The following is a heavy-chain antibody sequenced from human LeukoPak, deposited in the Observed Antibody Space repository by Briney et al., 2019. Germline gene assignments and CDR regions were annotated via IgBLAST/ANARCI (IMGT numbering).Heavy chain of an antibody. V-gene: IGHV3-21*04. Sequence: GGSLRLSXAASGFTFXXXXXXXVRQAPGXXXXXXSSISSGSTXKYYAXXXXGRXTISRDNSKNTLYLQMNSLRADDTAVYYCAKTQHSSGYYFGYWGQGTLVTVSS. J-gene: IGHJ4*02. CDR3: AKTQHSSGYYFGY. CDR1: GFTFXXXX. CDR2: ISSGSTXK. D-gene: IGHD3-22*01.